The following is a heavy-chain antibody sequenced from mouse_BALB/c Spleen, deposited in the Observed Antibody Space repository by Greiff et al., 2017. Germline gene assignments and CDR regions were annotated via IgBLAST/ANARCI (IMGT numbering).Heavy chain of an antibody. D-gene: IGHD1-1*01. CDR1: GYTFTSYT. CDR2: INPSSGYT. CDR3: ARDTTVDY. Sequence: VQLQQSAAELARPGASVKMSCTASGYTFTSYTMHWVKQRPGQGLEWIGYINPSSGYTEYNQKFKDKTTLTADKSSSTAYMQLSSLTSEDSAVYYCARDTTVDYWGQGTTLTVSS. V-gene: IGHV1-4*02. J-gene: IGHJ2*01.